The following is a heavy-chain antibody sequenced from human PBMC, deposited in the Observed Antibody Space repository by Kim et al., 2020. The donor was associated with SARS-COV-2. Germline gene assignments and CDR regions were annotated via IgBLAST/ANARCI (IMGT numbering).Heavy chain of an antibody. Sequence: GGSLRLSCAASGFTFSSYWMHWVRHAPGKGLVWVSRINSDGSSTSYADSVKGRFTISRDNAKNTLYLQMNSLRAEDTAVYYCARNPAPYYDFWSGRARVRKDYYGMEVWCQGTTVTVSS. CDR2: INSDGSST. J-gene: IGHJ6*02. V-gene: IGHV3-74*01. CDR3: ARNPAPYYDFWSGRARVRKDYYGMEV. D-gene: IGHD3-3*01. CDR1: GFTFSSYW.